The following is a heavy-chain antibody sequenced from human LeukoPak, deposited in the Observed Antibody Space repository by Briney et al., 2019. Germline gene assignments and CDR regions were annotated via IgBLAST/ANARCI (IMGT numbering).Heavy chain of an antibody. Sequence: PSETLSLTCTVSGGPISSGDYYWSWIRQPPGKGLEWIGYIYYSGSTYYNPSLKSRVTISVDTSKNQFSLKLSSVTAADTAVYYCARAAMVRGAYYFDYWGQGTLVTVSS. CDR3: ARAAMVRGAYYFDY. V-gene: IGHV4-30-4*01. CDR1: GGPISSGDYY. D-gene: IGHD5-18*01. CDR2: IYYSGST. J-gene: IGHJ4*02.